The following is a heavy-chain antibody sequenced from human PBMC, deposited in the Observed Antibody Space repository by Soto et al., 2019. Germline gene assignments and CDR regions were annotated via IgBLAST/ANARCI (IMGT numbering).Heavy chain of an antibody. V-gene: IGHV5-51*01. D-gene: IGHD4-17*01. J-gene: IGHJ4*02. CDR3: ATSTSATGVTTVGFDY. CDR2: IYPGDSDT. CDR1: GYSFTSYW. Sequence: GESLKISCKGSGYSFTSYWIGWVRQMPGKGLEWMGIIYPGDSDTRYSPSFQGQVTISADKSISTAYLQWSSLKASDTAMYYCATSTSATGVTTVGFDYWGQGTRVPVS.